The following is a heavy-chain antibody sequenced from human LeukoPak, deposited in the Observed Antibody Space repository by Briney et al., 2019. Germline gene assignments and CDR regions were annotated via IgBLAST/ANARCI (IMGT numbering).Heavy chain of an antibody. V-gene: IGHV3-30*04. CDR2: ISYDGSNK. CDR1: GFTFSSYA. D-gene: IGHD3-10*01. CDR3: ARGDTMVQGPFTPPIDY. J-gene: IGHJ4*02. Sequence: GRSLRLSCAASGFTFSSYAMHWVRQAPGKGLEWVAVISYDGSNKYYADSVKGRFTISRDNSKNTLYLQMNSLRAEDTAVYYCARGDTMVQGPFTPPIDYWGQGTLVAVSS.